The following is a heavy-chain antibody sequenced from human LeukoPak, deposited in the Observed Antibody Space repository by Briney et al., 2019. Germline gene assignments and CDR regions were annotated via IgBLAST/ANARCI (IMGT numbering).Heavy chain of an antibody. D-gene: IGHD3-3*01. J-gene: IGHJ5*02. CDR3: AKDAFRVATISGFDP. V-gene: IGHV3-33*06. CDR1: GFTFSSYG. Sequence: PGGSLRLSCAASGFTFSSYGMHWVRQAPGKGLEWVAVIWYDGSNKYYADSVKGRFTISRDNSKNTLYPQMNSLRAEDTAVYYCAKDAFRVATISGFDPWGQGTLVTVSS. CDR2: IWYDGSNK.